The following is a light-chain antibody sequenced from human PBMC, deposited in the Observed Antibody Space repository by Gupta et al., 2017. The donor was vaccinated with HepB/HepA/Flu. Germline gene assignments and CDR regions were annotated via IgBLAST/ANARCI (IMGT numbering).Light chain of an antibody. V-gene: IGKV1-33*01. CDR1: QDISNY. CDR2: DAS. Sequence: DIQMTQSPSSLSASVGDRVTITCQASQDISNYLNWYQQKPGKAPKLLIYDASNLETGVPSRFSGSGSGTDFTFTISSLQPEDIATYYCQQYDNLPGTIGGGTKVEIK. CDR3: QQYDNLPGT. J-gene: IGKJ4*01.